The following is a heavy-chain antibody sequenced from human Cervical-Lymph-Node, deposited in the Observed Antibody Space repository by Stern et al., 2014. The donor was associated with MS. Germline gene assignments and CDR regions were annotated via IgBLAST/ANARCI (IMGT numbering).Heavy chain of an antibody. CDR3: AKGGSGSYLD. J-gene: IGHJ4*02. D-gene: IGHD1-26*01. V-gene: IGHV3-30*04. CDR1: GFVFRRYA. CDR2: SSYDGRDK. Sequence: VQLVESGVGVVQPGRSLRLSCAASGFVFRRYALHWVRQAPGKGLEWVALSSYDGRDKYYTDSVKGRFTVSRDNSNNTVDLEMNSLRLEDTAVYYCAKGGSGSYLDWGQGSLVTVSS.